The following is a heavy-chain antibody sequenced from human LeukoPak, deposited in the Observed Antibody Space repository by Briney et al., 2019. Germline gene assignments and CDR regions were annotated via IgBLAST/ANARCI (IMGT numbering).Heavy chain of an antibody. Sequence: GGSLRLSCAASGFTFSTYWMNWVRQVPGRGLEWVADINQEGSEKSYVGSVGGRFTISRNNAAYSLYLQMNSLSAEDTGLYYCARESRPDGRLIDFDFWGQGTLLTVSS. CDR2: INQEGSEK. J-gene: IGHJ4*02. V-gene: IGHV3-7*01. CDR3: ARESRPDGRLIDFDF. D-gene: IGHD1-1*01. CDR1: GFTFSTYW.